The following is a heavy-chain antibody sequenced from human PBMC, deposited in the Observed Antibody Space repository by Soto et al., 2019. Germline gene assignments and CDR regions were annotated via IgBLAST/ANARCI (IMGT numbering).Heavy chain of an antibody. CDR3: ERDKGYDPPPDAFDI. CDR1: GFTFSSYA. D-gene: IGHD5-12*01. CDR2: ISYDGSNK. J-gene: IGHJ3*02. Sequence: GGSLRLSCAASGFTFSSYAMHWVRQAPGKGLEWVAVISYDGSNKYYADSVKGRFTISRDNSKNTLYLQMNSLRAEDTAVYYCERDKGYDPPPDAFDIWGQGTMVTVSS. V-gene: IGHV3-30-3*01.